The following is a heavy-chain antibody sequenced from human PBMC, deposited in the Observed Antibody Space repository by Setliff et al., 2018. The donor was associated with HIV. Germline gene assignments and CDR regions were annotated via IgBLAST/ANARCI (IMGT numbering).Heavy chain of an antibody. CDR2: ISDRGTT. J-gene: IGHJ5*02. Sequence: SETLSLTCTVSGGSISPYYWSWTRQPPGKGLEWIAWISDRGTTNYNPSLKSRVTLSVDTSKNQFSLSLTSVTGADTAVYYCARGGASSKYLDPWGQGTLVTVSS. D-gene: IGHD2-15*01. CDR3: ARGGASSKYLDP. V-gene: IGHV4-59*01. CDR1: GGSISPYY.